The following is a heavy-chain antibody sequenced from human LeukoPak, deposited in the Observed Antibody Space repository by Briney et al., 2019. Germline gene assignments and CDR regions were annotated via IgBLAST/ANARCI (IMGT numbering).Heavy chain of an antibody. CDR3: ARSSGWYWFDP. D-gene: IGHD6-19*01. CDR1: GGSISSYY. J-gene: IGHJ5*02. CDR2: IYASGST. Sequence: SETLSLTCTVSGGSISSYYWSWIRQPAGKGLERIGRIYASGSTYYNPSLKRRVTMSVDTSKNQFSLKLNSVTAADTAVYYCARSSGWYWFDPWGQGTLVTVSS. V-gene: IGHV4-4*07.